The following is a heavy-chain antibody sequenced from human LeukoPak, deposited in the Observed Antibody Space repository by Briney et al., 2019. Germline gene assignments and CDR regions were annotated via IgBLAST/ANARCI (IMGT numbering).Heavy chain of an antibody. D-gene: IGHD5-24*01. Sequence: SETLSLTCTVPGGSISSSSYYWGWIRQPPGKGLEWIGSIYYSGSTYYNPSLKSRVTISVDTSKNQFSLKLSSVTAADTAVYYCARHLVEMATTFFDYWGQGTLVTVSS. V-gene: IGHV4-39*01. CDR1: GGSISSSSYY. CDR2: IYYSGST. CDR3: ARHLVEMATTFFDY. J-gene: IGHJ4*02.